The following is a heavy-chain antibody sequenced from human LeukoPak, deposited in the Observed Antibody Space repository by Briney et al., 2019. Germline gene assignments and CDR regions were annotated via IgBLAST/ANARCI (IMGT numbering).Heavy chain of an antibody. CDR1: GGSYSGYY. CDR2: INHSGST. V-gene: IGHV4-34*01. D-gene: IGHD6-19*01. CDR3: AIPVSGSSGWYYNY. J-gene: IGHJ4*02. Sequence: SETLSLTCAVYGGSYSGYYLSWIRQPPGKGLEWIGEINHSGSTNYNPSLKSRVTISVDTSKNQFSLKLSSVTAADTAVYYCAIPVSGSSGWYYNYWGQGTLVTVSS.